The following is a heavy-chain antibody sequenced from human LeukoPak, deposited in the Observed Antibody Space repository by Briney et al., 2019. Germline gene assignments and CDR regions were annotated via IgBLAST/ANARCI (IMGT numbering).Heavy chain of an antibody. D-gene: IGHD3-3*01. CDR2: ISGSGGST. Sequence: GGSLRLSCAASGFTFSSYAMSWVRQAPGKGLEWVSAISGSGGSTYYADSVKGRFTISRDNSKNTLYLQMNSLRAEDTAVYYCARDFWSGYSVDYWGQGTLVTVSS. CDR3: ARDFWSGYSVDY. CDR1: GFTFSSYA. V-gene: IGHV3-23*01. J-gene: IGHJ4*02.